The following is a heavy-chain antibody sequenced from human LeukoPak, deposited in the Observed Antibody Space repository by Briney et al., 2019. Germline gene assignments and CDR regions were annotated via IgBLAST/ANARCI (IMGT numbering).Heavy chain of an antibody. D-gene: IGHD6-13*01. J-gene: IGHJ6*03. CDR1: GYTFTSYG. CDR3: AREAAAGSSWGHYYYYYYMDV. Sequence: PRASVKVSCKASGYTFTSYGISWVRQAPGQGLEWMGWISPYNGNTNYAQKLQGRVTTTTDTSTSTAYMELRSLRSDDTAVYYCAREAAAGSSWGHYYYYYYMDVWGKGTTVTVSS. CDR2: ISPYNGNT. V-gene: IGHV1-18*01.